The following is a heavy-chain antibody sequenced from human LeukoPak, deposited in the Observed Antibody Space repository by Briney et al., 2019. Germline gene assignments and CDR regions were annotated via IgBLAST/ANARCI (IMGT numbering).Heavy chain of an antibody. V-gene: IGHV3-21*01. Sequence: GGSLRLSCAASGFTFSSYSMNWVRQAPGKGLEWVSSISSSSSYIYYADSVKGRFTISRDNAKNSLYLQMNSLRAEDTAVYYCARERMVRGNYYYYGMDVWGQGTTVTVSS. CDR1: GFTFSSYS. D-gene: IGHD3-10*01. CDR3: ARERMVRGNYYYYGMDV. J-gene: IGHJ6*02. CDR2: ISSSSSYI.